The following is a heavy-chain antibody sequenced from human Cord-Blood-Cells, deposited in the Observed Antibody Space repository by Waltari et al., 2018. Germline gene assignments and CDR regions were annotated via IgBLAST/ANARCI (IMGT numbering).Heavy chain of an antibody. Sequence: QVQLVESGGGVVQPGRSLRLSCAASGFTFRSYAMHWVRQAPGKGLEWVAVISYDGSNKYYADSVKGRFTISRDNSKNTLYLQMNSLRAEDTAVYYCARDDRTVAGTMVYWGQGTLVTVSS. V-gene: IGHV3-30-3*01. CDR1: GFTFRSYA. CDR3: ARDDRTVAGTMVY. J-gene: IGHJ4*02. CDR2: ISYDGSNK. D-gene: IGHD6-19*01.